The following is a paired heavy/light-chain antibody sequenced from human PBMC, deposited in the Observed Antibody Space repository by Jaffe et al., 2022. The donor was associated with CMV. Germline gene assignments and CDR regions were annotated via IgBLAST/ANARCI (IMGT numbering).Light chain of an antibody. CDR2: GAS. V-gene: IGKV3-20*01. CDR3: QRYGSLPLT. CDR1: QSVDSTY. J-gene: IGKJ4*01. Sequence: EIVLTQSPGTLSLSPGERATLSCRASQSVDSTYLVWYQQKPGQAPRLLIYGASNRATGIPDRFSGSGSGTDFTLTISRLDPEDFAVYYCQRYGSLPLTFGGGTKVEIK.
Heavy chain of an antibody. CDR1: GGSITSFY. Sequence: QLQESGPGLVKPSETLSLTCSVSGGSITSFYWNWIRQPPGKGLEWIGFTHHTGATSYNPSLNSRVTTSVDTSKNQVSLNLISVTAADTAVYYCARWSESVKAFDVWGQGTMVTVSS. V-gene: IGHV4-59*01. CDR3: ARWSESVKAFDV. CDR2: THHTGAT. J-gene: IGHJ3*01.